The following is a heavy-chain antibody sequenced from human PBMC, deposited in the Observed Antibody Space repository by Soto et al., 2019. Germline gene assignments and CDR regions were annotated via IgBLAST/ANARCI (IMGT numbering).Heavy chain of an antibody. CDR2: MNPNSGNT. CDR1: RYTFTSYD. Sequence: ASVKVSCKASRYTFTSYDINWVRQATGQGLEWMGWMNPNSGNTGYAQKFQGRVTMTRNTSISTAYMELSSLRSEDTAVYYCARGQRVVVVPAARYYYMDVWGKGTTVTVSS. V-gene: IGHV1-8*01. J-gene: IGHJ6*03. D-gene: IGHD2-2*01. CDR3: ARGQRVVVVPAARYYYMDV.